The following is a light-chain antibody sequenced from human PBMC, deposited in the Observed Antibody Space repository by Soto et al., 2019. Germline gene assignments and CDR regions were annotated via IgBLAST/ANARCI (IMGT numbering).Light chain of an antibody. J-gene: IGKJ4*01. Sequence: PGERATLSCRASQSVSSYLAWYQQKPGQAPRLLIYDASNRATGIPARFSGSGSGTDFTLTISSLEPEDFAVYYCQQRSNWPPVTFGGGTKVEIK. V-gene: IGKV3-11*01. CDR2: DAS. CDR3: QQRSNWPPVT. CDR1: QSVSSY.